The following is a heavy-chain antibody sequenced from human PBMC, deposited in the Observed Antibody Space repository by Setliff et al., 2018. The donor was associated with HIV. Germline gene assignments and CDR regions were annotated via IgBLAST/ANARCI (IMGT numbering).Heavy chain of an antibody. CDR1: GYSISSGYY. J-gene: IGHJ4*02. CDR3: ARRPYYFDH. V-gene: IGHV4-38-2*02. Sequence: KPSETLSLTCTVSGYSISSGYYWGWIRQPPGKGLEWIGSIYHSGSTNYNPSLKSRVTISVDTSKKQFSLKLSSVTAADTAVYYCARRPYYFDHWGQGTLVTVSS. CDR2: IYHSGST.